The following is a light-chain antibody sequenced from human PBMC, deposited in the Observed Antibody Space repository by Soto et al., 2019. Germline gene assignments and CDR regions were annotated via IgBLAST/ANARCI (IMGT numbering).Light chain of an antibody. CDR2: DVS. J-gene: IGLJ1*01. CDR3: CSYAGSYV. Sequence: QSLLTQPRSVPASRGRSYTISCTGTTRDVLRYTHVSWYQQHPGKAPNLMIYDVSKRPSGVPDRFSGSKSGNTASLTISGLQAEDEADYYCCSYAGSYVFGTGTQVTVL. V-gene: IGLV2-11*01. CDR1: TRDVLRYTH.